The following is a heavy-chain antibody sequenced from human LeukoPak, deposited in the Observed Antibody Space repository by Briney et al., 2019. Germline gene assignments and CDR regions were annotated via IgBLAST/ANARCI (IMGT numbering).Heavy chain of an antibody. J-gene: IGHJ4*02. CDR3: ARARYNHYFDY. CDR1: GGSFSGYY. D-gene: IGHD1-14*01. Sequence: SETLSLTCAVYGGSFSGYYWSWIRQPPGKGLEWIGEINHSGSTNYNPSLKSRVTISVDTSKNQFSLKLSSVTAADTAVYYCARARYNHYFDYWGQGTLVTVSS. CDR2: INHSGST. V-gene: IGHV4-34*01.